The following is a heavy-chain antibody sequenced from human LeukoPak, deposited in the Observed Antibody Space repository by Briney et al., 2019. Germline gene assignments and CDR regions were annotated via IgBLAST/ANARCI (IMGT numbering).Heavy chain of an antibody. J-gene: IGHJ5*02. CDR1: GFTFSSYG. CDR3: AKDPIALSGYSYGSGFNWFDP. Sequence: GGSLRLSCAASGFTFSSYGMHWVRQAPGKGLEWVAVISYDGSNKYYADSVKGRFTISRDNSKNTLYLQMNSLRAEDTAVYYCAKDPIALSGYSYGSGFNWFDPWGQGTLVTVSS. CDR2: ISYDGSNK. V-gene: IGHV3-30*18. D-gene: IGHD5-18*01.